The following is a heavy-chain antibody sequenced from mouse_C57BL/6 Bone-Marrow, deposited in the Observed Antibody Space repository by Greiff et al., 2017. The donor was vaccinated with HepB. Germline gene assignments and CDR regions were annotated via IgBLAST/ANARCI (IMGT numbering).Heavy chain of an antibody. CDR2: ILPGRGST. D-gene: IGHD2-4*01. J-gene: IGHJ4*01. CDR3: ARGDYPYAMDY. CDR1: GYTFTGYW. Sequence: VQLQQSGAELMKPGASVKLSCKATGYTFTGYWIEWVKQRPGHGLEWIGEILPGRGSTNYNEKFKGKATFTADTSSTTAYMQLSSLTTEDSAIYYCARGDYPYAMDYWGQGTSVTVSS. V-gene: IGHV1-9*01.